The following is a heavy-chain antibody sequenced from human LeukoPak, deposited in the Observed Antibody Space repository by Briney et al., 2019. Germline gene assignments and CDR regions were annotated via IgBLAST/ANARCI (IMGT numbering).Heavy chain of an antibody. CDR1: GGSISGSY. CDR3: ARGIESYGDYGY. V-gene: IGHV4-59*01. J-gene: IGHJ4*02. CDR2: MYNSGST. Sequence: ASETLSPTCIVSGGSISGSYWSWIRQPPGKGLEWIAYMYNSGSTNYNPSLKSRVTISIDTSKNQFSLKLSSLTAADTAIYYCARGIESYGDYGYWGQGILVTVSS. D-gene: IGHD4-17*01.